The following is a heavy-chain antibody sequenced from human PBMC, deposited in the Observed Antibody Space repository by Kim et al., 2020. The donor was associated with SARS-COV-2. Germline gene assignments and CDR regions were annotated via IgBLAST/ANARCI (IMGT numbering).Heavy chain of an antibody. CDR1: GGSVSSGSYY. CDR3: ARGETLTTVTPFDC. V-gene: IGHV4-61*01. Sequence: SETLSLTCTVSGGSVSSGSYYWSWIRQPPGKGLEWITYIYYSGDTSYNPSLKSRVTISIDTSKNQFSLKLNSVTAADTAVYYCARGETLTTVTPFDCWGQGTLVTVSS. D-gene: IGHD4-17*01. J-gene: IGHJ4*02. CDR2: IYYSGDT.